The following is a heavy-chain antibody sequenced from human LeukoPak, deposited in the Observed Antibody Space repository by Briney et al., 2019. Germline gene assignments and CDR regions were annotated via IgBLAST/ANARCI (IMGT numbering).Heavy chain of an antibody. D-gene: IGHD3-22*01. V-gene: IGHV3-30*18. CDR1: GSTFSSYG. Sequence: PGGSLRLSCAASGSTFSSYGMHWVRQAPGKGLEWVAIIAHDGSNEYYADSVKGRFTISRDNFKNALYLQMNSLRAEDTAVYYCANSMFYYDTRGYYHWGQGTQVTVSS. CDR2: IAHDGSNE. J-gene: IGHJ4*02. CDR3: ANSMFYYDTRGYYH.